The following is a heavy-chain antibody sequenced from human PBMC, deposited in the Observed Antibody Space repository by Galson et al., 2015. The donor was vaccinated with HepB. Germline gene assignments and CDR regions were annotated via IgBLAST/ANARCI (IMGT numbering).Heavy chain of an antibody. Sequence: SLRLSCAASGFTFSSCAMTWVRQAPGKGLEWVSAISGSGGSTYYADSVKGRFTISRDNSKNTLYLQMNSLRAEDTAVYYCAKQNPALAGWNLYYMDVWGKGTTGTVSS. CDR2: ISGSGGST. D-gene: IGHD1-1*01. J-gene: IGHJ6*03. CDR1: GFTFSSCA. CDR3: AKQNPALAGWNLYYMDV. V-gene: IGHV3-23*01.